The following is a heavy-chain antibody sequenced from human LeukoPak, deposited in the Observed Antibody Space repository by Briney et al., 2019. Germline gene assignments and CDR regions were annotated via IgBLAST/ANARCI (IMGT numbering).Heavy chain of an antibody. V-gene: IGHV4-39*01. CDR2: IDYSGST. CDR3: ARHGDSTGSDYYYGMDV. D-gene: IGHD7-27*01. Sequence: SSETLSLTCTVSGGSISSSSHYWAWIRQPPGKGMEWIGSIDYSGSTYYSPSLKSRVTISVDTSKKQFSLKLISVTAADTAVYYCARHGDSTGSDYYYGMDVWGQGTTVTVSS. J-gene: IGHJ6*02. CDR1: GGSISSSSHY.